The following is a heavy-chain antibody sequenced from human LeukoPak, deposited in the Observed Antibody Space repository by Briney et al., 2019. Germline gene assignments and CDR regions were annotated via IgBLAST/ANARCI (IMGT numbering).Heavy chain of an antibody. V-gene: IGHV4-4*07. D-gene: IGHD6-13*01. CDR1: GDSISNYY. CDR3: ARDSGRIAAVGTTHYYGMDV. J-gene: IGHJ6*02. CDR2: FYSSGNV. Sequence: SETLSLTCTVFGDSISNYYWSWLRQPVGKGLEWIGRFYSSGNVKYNSSLQSRVIVSVDTSKNQFSLKLTSVTAADTAVYYCARDSGRIAAVGTTHYYGMDVWGPGTTVTVSS.